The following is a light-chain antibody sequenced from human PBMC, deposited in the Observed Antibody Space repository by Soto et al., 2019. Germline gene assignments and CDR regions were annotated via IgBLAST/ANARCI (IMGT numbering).Light chain of an antibody. CDR2: GAS. Sequence: EIVMTQSPATLSVSPGERATLSCRASQSVSSNLAWYQQKPGQAPRLLIYGASTRATGIPARFSGRGSGTEFTLTISSLQSEDFAIYYCQQYNNGSPWTFGQGTKVEIK. J-gene: IGKJ1*01. CDR1: QSVSSN. V-gene: IGKV3-15*01. CDR3: QQYNNGSPWT.